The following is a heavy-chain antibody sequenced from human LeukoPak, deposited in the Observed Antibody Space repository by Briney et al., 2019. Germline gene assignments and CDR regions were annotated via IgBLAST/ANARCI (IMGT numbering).Heavy chain of an antibody. Sequence: GGSLRLSCAASGFTVSSNYMSWVRQAPGKGLEWVSVIYSGGSTYYADSVKGRFTISRDNSKNTLYLQMNSLRAEDTAVYYCARGYCSSTSCYYFDYWGQGTLVTVSS. CDR3: ARGYCSSTSCYYFDY. V-gene: IGHV3-53*01. D-gene: IGHD2-2*01. CDR1: GFTVSSNY. J-gene: IGHJ4*02. CDR2: IYSGGST.